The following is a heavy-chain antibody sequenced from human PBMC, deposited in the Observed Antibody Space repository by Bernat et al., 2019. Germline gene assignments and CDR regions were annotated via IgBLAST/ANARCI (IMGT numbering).Heavy chain of an antibody. CDR2: IKSNSDGGTT. J-gene: IGHJ4*02. Sequence: EVQLVESGGGLVQPGGSLRLSCAASGFTFSNAYMSWVRQAPGKGLEWVGRIKSNSDGGTTDYAAPVKDRFTISRDDSENTLYLQMNSLKTEDTAVYYCTTLKTTWGYWGQGTLLTVSS. CDR1: GFTFSNAY. V-gene: IGHV3-15*01. CDR3: TTLKTTWGY. D-gene: IGHD4-17*01.